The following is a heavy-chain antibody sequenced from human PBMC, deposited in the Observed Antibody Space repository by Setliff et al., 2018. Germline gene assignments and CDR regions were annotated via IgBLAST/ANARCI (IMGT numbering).Heavy chain of an antibody. V-gene: IGHV4-4*07. D-gene: IGHD6-19*01. J-gene: IGHJ6*03. CDR2: IYIGGSA. Sequence: PSETLSLTCTVSGGSISSYYWSWIRQPAGKGLEWIGHIYIGGSANYNPSLKSRVTMSRDTSKNQFSLKLNSVTAADMAVYYCAREQWLDPPGYYYMDVWAKGTTVTVSS. CDR3: AREQWLDPPGYYYMDV. CDR1: GGSISSYY.